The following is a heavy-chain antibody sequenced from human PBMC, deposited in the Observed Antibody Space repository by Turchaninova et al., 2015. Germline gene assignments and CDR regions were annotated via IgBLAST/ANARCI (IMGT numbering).Heavy chain of an antibody. CDR2: TYFRSKWKT. V-gene: IGHV6-1*01. D-gene: IGHD1-26*01. CDR3: ARRVSGYGMDV. J-gene: IGHJ6*02. CDR1: GDSASSNSAG. Sequence: QVQLQQSGPRLVQPPQTPPPTCATPGDSASSNSAGWNWLRQSPSRGLEWLGRTYFRSKWKTDYAPSVKSRISINPDTSKNQFSLQLNSVTPEDTAVYYCARRVSGYGMDVWGQGTSVAVSS.